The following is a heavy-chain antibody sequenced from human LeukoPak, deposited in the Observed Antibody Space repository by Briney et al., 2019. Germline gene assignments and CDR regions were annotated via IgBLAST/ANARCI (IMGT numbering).Heavy chain of an antibody. V-gene: IGHV4-59*01. CDR3: AREGRENDSSGYFDY. D-gene: IGHD3-22*01. J-gene: IGHJ4*02. Sequence: SETLSLTCAVSGGSISSYYWNWIRQSPGKGLEWIGYIYYTGSTKYNPFLESRVTISLDTSENQFSLKLTTVTAADTAVYYCAREGRENDSSGYFDYWGQGTLVPV. CDR1: GGSISSYY. CDR2: IYYTGST.